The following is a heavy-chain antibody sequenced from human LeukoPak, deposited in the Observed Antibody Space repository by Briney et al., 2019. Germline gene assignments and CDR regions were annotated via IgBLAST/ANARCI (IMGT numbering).Heavy chain of an antibody. Sequence: SETLSLTCTVSGGSISSSGYYWDWIRQPPGEGLEWVGSISRSGTTFYNPPLKSRVAMFVDTSNSQFSLKLNSVTAADTAVYYCARSRVVARGYFDYWGQGVLVTVSS. CDR2: ISRSGTT. J-gene: IGHJ4*02. CDR3: ARSRVVARGYFDY. V-gene: IGHV4-39*01. D-gene: IGHD2-15*01. CDR1: GGSISSSGYY.